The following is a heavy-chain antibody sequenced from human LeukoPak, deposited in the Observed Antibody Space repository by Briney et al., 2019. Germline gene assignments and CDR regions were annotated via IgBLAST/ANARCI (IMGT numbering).Heavy chain of an antibody. V-gene: IGHV3-21*01. CDR2: ISSSSSYI. D-gene: IGHD3-10*01. CDR3: ARIGEIGTGY. Sequence: GASLRLSCAASGFTFRSYAMSWVRQAPGKGLEWVSSISSSSSYIYYADSLKGRFTIYRDNAKNSLYLQMNSLRAEDTAVYYCARIGEIGTGYWGQGTLVTVSS. J-gene: IGHJ4*02. CDR1: GFTFRSYA.